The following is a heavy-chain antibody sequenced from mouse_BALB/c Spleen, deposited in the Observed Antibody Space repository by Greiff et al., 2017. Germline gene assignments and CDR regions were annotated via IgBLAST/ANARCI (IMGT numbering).Heavy chain of an antibody. J-gene: IGHJ2*01. CDR1: GFTFSSYA. D-gene: IGHD3-3*01. V-gene: IGHV5-6-5*01. CDR2: ISSGGST. CDR3: ARGRGSYFDY. Sequence: DVMLVESGGGLVKPGGSLKLSCAASGFTFSSYAMSWVRQTPEKRLEWVASISSGGSTYYPDSVKGRFTISRDNARNILYLQMSSLRSEDTAMYYCARGRGSYFDYWGQGTTLTVSS.